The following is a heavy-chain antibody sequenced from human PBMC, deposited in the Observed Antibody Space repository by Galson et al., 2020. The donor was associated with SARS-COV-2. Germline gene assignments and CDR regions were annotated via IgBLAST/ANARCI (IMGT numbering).Heavy chain of an antibody. D-gene: IGHD6-19*01. J-gene: IGHJ5*02. CDR2: IYYSGCT. Sequence: SETLSLNCTVSARSISSSRYYCGWIHQPPGKGLEWTGSIYYSGCTYYNPSIKSRVTISVDTSTKQFSLKLNSVTAADPAVYYCATFSSGCSRRFDPWGQVTLVTVSS. CDR3: ATFSSGCSRRFDP. CDR1: ARSISSSRYY. V-gene: IGHV4-39*01.